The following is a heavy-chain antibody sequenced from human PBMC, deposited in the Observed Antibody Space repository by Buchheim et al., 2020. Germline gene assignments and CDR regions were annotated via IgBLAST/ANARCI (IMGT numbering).Heavy chain of an antibody. CDR1: GFTFGDYA. CDR2: IRSKAYGGTT. V-gene: IGHV3-49*04. Sequence: EVQLVESGGGLVQPGRSLRLSCTASGFTFGDYAMSWVRQAPGKGLEWVGFIRSKAYGGTTEYAASVKGRFTISRDDSKSIAYLQMNSLKTEDTAVYYCTSSDCSGGSCYSDYYYYGMDVWGQGTT. CDR3: TSSDCSGGSCYSDYYYYGMDV. J-gene: IGHJ6*02. D-gene: IGHD2-15*01.